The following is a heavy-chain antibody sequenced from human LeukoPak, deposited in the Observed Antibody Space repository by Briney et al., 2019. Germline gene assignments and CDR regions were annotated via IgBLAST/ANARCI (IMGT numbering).Heavy chain of an antibody. V-gene: IGHV3-21*01. J-gene: IGHJ4*02. CDR3: AKGDKYSSTWGSSRFGRAIDY. D-gene: IGHD6-13*01. CDR2: ISSSSSFI. CDR1: GFNFSSYS. Sequence: PGGSLRLSCAGSGFNFSSYSMSWVRQAPWKGLEFVSSISSSSSFIYYADSVKGRFTISRDTSKSTLYLQMNSLRAEDTAVYYCAKGDKYSSTWGSSRFGRAIDYWGQGTLVTVSS.